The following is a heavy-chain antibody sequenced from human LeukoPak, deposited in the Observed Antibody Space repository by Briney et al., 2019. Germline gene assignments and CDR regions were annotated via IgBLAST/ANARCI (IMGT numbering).Heavy chain of an antibody. V-gene: IGHV3-48*01. D-gene: IGHD3-22*01. J-gene: IGHJ4*02. CDR3: AKEWYDSSGYYQGCYFDY. CDR2: ISISSGII. Sequence: PGGSLRLSCAASGFTFSTYSMNWVRQAPGKGLEWVSYISISSGIIYYADSVKGRFTISRDNAKDSLYLQMNSLRAEDTAVYYCAKEWYDSSGYYQGCYFDYWGQGTLVTVSS. CDR1: GFTFSTYS.